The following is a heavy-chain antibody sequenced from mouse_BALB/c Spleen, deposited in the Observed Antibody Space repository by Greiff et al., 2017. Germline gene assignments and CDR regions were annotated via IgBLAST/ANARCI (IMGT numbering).Heavy chain of an antibody. J-gene: IGHJ3*01. CDR1: GYSITSGYY. CDR2: ISYDGSN. V-gene: IGHV3-6*02. D-gene: IGHD2-3*01. Sequence: EVQLQESGPGLVKPSQSLSLTCSVTGYSITSGYYWNWIRQFPGNKLEWMGYISYDGSNNYNPSLKNRISITRDTSKNQFFLKLNSVTTEDTATYYCARPSIYDGYYVLAYWGQGTLVTVSA. CDR3: ARPSIYDGYYVLAY.